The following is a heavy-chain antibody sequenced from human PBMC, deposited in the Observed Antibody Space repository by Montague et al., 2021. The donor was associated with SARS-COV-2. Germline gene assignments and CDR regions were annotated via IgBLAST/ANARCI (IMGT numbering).Heavy chain of an antibody. CDR3: ARGQQGVNMVLVVIGFYYYMDV. CDR2: INQSGDI. Sequence: SETLSLTCAVSGGSFSGNYWSWVRQPPGEGLQWIGEINQSGDISYNPSLKSRVTISVDTSRNQFSLKLTSVTAADTAVYFCARGQQGVNMVLVVIGFYYYMDVWGKGTTVTVSS. J-gene: IGHJ6*03. V-gene: IGHV4-34*01. D-gene: IGHD2-8*02. CDR1: GGSFSGNY.